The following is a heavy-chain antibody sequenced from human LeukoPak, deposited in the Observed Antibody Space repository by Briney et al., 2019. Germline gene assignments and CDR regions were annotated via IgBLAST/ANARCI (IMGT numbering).Heavy chain of an antibody. D-gene: IGHD4-17*01. CDR3: AKAEEALYGDYVDVG. V-gene: IGHV3-23*01. CDR1: GFTFSSYA. CDR2: ISGSGRGGNT. J-gene: IGHJ4*02. Sequence: GGSLRLSCAASGFTFSSYAMSWVRQAPGKGLEWVSGISGSGRGGNTYYADSVKGRFTISRDDSKNTLYLQMNSLRAEDTAVYYCAKAEEALYGDYVDVGWGQGTLVTVSS.